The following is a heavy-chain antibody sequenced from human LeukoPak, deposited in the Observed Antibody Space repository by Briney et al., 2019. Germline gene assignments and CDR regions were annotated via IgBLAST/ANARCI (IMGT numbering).Heavy chain of an antibody. D-gene: IGHD3-10*01. J-gene: IGHJ4*02. V-gene: IGHV3-53*01. CDR2: IYSGGST. CDR1: GFTVSDNY. Sequence: PGGSLRLSCAASGFTVSDNYMSWVRQAPGKGLEWVSVIYSGGSTYYADSVKGRFTISRDNSKNTLYLQMNSLRAEDTAVYYCARGVTYYYGSGGYFDYWGQGTLVTVSS. CDR3: ARGVTYYYGSGGYFDY.